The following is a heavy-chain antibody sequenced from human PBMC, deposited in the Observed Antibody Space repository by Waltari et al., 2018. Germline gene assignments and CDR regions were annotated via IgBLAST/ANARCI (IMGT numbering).Heavy chain of an antibody. Sequence: QVQLVQSGAEVKKPGASVKVSCKPSGYTFTNYDINWVRQATGQGIEWMGWMNPNSGNTGFAQKFQDRLIMTANTAITTAYMELTGLTSDDTAVYYCARGAAPGKGAHWFDPWGREPWSSSPQ. V-gene: IGHV1-8*01. CDR3: ARGAAPGKGAHWFDP. CDR1: GYTFTNYD. D-gene: IGHD6-13*01. CDR2: MNPNSGNT. J-gene: IGHJ5*02.